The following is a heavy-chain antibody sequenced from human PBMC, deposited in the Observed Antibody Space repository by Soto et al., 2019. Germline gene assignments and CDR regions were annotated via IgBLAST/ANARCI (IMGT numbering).Heavy chain of an antibody. D-gene: IGHD3-10*01. V-gene: IGHV4-59*01. CDR2: IYYSGST. Sequence: PSETLSLTCTVSGGSISSYYWSWIRQPPGKGLEWIGYIYYSGSTNYNPSLKGRVTISVDTSKNQFSLKLSSVTAADTAVYYCARDRGGEWFGDLVSWFDPWGQGTLVTVSS. J-gene: IGHJ5*02. CDR3: ARDRGGEWFGDLVSWFDP. CDR1: GGSISSYY.